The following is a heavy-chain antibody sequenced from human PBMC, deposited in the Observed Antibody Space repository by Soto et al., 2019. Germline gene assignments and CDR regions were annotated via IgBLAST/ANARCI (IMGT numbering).Heavy chain of an antibody. CDR1: GGSISNYF. V-gene: IGHV4-4*07. D-gene: IGHD3-3*01. CDR2: IDNSGST. J-gene: IGHJ4*02. CDR3: ARGGQDFWSVPFDY. Sequence: QGQLQESGPGLVKPSETLSLTCTVSGGSISNYFCNWIRQPAGKGLEWIGRIDNSGSTNYNPSLKSRITMSADTSRNQFSLKLNSVTAADTAVYYCARGGQDFWSVPFDYWGQGALGTVSS.